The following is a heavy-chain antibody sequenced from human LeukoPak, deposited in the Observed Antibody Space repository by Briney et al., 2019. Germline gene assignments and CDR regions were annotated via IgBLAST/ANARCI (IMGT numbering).Heavy chain of an antibody. J-gene: IGHJ4*02. CDR3: ASRPRADMGPLDY. CDR2: ITGDGTRT. CDR1: GFTFSSCA. D-gene: IGHD1-14*01. Sequence: PGGSLRLSCAASGFTFSSCAMTWVRHAPGKGLEWVASITGDGTRTYYTDSVKGRFTISRDNSKNTLYLQMSSLRADETAIYYCASRPRADMGPLDYWGQGTLVTVST. V-gene: IGHV3-23*01.